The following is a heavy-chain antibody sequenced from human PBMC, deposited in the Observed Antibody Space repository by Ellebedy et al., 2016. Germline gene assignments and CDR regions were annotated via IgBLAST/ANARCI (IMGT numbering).Heavy chain of an antibody. CDR2: IYSGGST. D-gene: IGHD6-13*01. CDR1: GFTVSSNY. CDR3: AREGYSGIDY. V-gene: IGHV3-53*01. J-gene: IGHJ4*02. Sequence: GESLKISCAASGFTVSSNYMSWVRQAPGKGLEWVSVIYSGGSTYYADSVKGRFTISRDNAKNSLYLQMNSLRAEDTAVYYCAREGYSGIDYWGQGTLVTVSS.